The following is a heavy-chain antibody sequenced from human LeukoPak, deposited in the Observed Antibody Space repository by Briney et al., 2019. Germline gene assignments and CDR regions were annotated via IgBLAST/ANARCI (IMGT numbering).Heavy chain of an antibody. CDR2: ISYSGST. CDR3: ARAEVVRGVIIKSGY. D-gene: IGHD3-10*02. V-gene: IGHV4-61*01. CDR1: GGSVSSGSYY. Sequence: SETLSLTCTVSGGSVSSGSYYWSWIRQPPGKGLEWLGYISYSGSTNYNPSLKSRVTISVDTSKNQFSLKLSSVTAADTAVYYCARAEVVRGVIIKSGYWGQGTLVTVSS. J-gene: IGHJ4*02.